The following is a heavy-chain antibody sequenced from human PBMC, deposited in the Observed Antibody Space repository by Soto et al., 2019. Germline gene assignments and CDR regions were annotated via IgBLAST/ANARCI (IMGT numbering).Heavy chain of an antibody. CDR1: GDSISGYY. CDR3: ARNATMDRGGVDVFDV. J-gene: IGHJ3*01. D-gene: IGHD3-10*01. V-gene: IGHV4-59*13. Sequence: SETRSLTCIVSGDSISGYYWTWIRQPPGKGLEWIGYIYYRGSSHYSPSLKSRVSMSVDTSRNQFSLKLISVTAADTAVYYCARNATMDRGGVDVFDVWGPGTVVTVSS. CDR2: IYYRGSS.